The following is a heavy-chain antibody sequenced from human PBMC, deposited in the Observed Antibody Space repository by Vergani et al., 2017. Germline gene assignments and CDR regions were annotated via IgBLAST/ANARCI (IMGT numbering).Heavy chain of an antibody. CDR1: GGSISSSSYY. J-gene: IGHJ6*03. CDR2: IYYSGST. V-gene: IGHV4-39*07. CDR3: ARVGSSSGYYYYMDV. Sequence: QLQLQESGPGLVKPSETLSLTCTVSGGSISSSSYYWGWLRQPPGKGLEWIGSIYYSGSTYYNPSLKSRVTISVDTSKNQFSLKLSSVTAADTAVYYCARVGSSSGYYYYMDVWGKGTTVTVSS. D-gene: IGHD6-6*01.